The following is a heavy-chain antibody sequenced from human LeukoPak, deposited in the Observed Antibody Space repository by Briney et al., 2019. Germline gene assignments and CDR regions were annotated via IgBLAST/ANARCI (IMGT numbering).Heavy chain of an antibody. CDR1: GFALKSYS. Sequence: GGSLRLSCAGSGFALKSYSLSWVRQAPGKGLEWVSGISWNSGSIGYVDSVKGRFTISRDNAKNSLYLEMNSLRPEDTALYYCAKAVDRGMGSTMDVWGQGTTVTVSS. D-gene: IGHD5-18*01. V-gene: IGHV3-9*01. CDR2: ISWNSGSI. CDR3: AKAVDRGMGSTMDV. J-gene: IGHJ6*02.